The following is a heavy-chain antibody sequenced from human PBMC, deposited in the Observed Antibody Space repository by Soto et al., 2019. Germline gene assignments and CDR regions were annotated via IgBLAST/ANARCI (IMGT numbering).Heavy chain of an antibody. Sequence: PSETLSLTCTVSGGSISSSSYYWGWIRQPPGKGLEWIGSIYYSGSTYYNPSLKSRVTISVDTSKNQFSLKLSSVTAADTAVYYCARHENLPHIDYWGQGTLVTVSS. CDR3: ARHENLPHIDY. J-gene: IGHJ4*02. CDR1: GGSISSSSYY. V-gene: IGHV4-39*01. CDR2: IYYSGST.